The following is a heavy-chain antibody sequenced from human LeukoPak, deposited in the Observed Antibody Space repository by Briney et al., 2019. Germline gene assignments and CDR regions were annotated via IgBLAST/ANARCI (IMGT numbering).Heavy chain of an antibody. CDR3: AKDLSYTSGSSDY. V-gene: IGHV3-23*01. D-gene: IGHD6-19*01. J-gene: IGHJ4*02. CDR1: GFTLSAFA. CDR2: ITSDGDNT. Sequence: SGGSLRLSCAASGFTLSAFAMTWVRQAPGKGLEWVSTITSDGDNTYSADSVKGRITFSRDNSKNTLSLQLRSLRAEDTAVYYCAKDLSYTSGSSDYWGQGTLVTVSS.